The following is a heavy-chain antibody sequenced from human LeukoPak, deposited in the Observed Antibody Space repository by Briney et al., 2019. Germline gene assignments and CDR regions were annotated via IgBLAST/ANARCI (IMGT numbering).Heavy chain of an antibody. V-gene: IGHV3-23*01. CDR1: GFTFSNYA. CDR2: ISGSGGST. CDR3: ARSLYCSSTSCYFADY. Sequence: GGSLRLSCAASGFTFSNYAMSWVRQAPGKGLEWVSVISGSGGSTYYADSVKGRFTISRDNSKNTLYLQMNSLRAEDTAVYYCARSLYCSSTSCYFADYWGQGTLVTVSS. D-gene: IGHD2-2*01. J-gene: IGHJ4*02.